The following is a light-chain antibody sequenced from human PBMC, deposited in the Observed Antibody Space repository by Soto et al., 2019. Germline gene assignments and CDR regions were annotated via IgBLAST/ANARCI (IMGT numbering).Light chain of an antibody. Sequence: QSVLTQPASVSGSPGQSITISCTGTSSDVGGYNYVSWYQQHPGKDPKLMIYDVSNRPSGVSNRISGSKSGNTASLTISGLKAEDEADYYCSSYTSSSTSVVVGGGTKLTGL. CDR3: SSYTSSSTSVV. J-gene: IGLJ2*01. CDR1: SSDVGGYNY. CDR2: DVS. V-gene: IGLV2-14*01.